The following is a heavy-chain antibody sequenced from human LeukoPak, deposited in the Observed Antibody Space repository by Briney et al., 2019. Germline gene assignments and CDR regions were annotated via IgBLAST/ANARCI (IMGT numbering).Heavy chain of an antibody. CDR3: RSYYYDSSGSYFDY. D-gene: IGHD3-22*01. V-gene: IGHV3-30*03. CDR1: GLTFSSYG. CDR2: ISNDGSNK. J-gene: IGHJ4*02. Sequence: PGGSLRLSCAASGLTFSSYGMHWVRQAPGKGLEWVAGISNDGSNKYYGDSVKGRFTTSRDDSKNTLYLQMNSLRAEDTAVFYCRSYYYDSSGSYFDYWGQGTLVTVSS.